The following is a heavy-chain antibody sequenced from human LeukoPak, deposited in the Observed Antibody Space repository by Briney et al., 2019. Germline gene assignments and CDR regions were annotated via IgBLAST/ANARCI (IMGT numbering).Heavy chain of an antibody. CDR1: GFTFSDYY. CDR3: ARDSVGARVYYMDV. Sequence: GGSLRLSCAASGFTFSDYYMSWIRQAPGKGLEWVSYISSSGSTIYYADSVKGRFTISRDNAKNSLYLQMNSLRAEDTAVYYCARDSVGARVYYMDVWGKGTTVTVSS. CDR2: ISSSGSTI. D-gene: IGHD1-26*01. V-gene: IGHV3-11*01. J-gene: IGHJ6*03.